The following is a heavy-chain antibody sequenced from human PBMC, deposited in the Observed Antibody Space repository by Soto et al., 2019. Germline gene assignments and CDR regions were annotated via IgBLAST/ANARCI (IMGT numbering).Heavy chain of an antibody. V-gene: IGHV5-51*01. Sequence: LGESLKISCKGSGYSFTSYWIGWVRQMPGKGLEWMGIIYPGDSDTRYSPSFQGQVTISADKSISTAYLQWSSLKASDTAMYYCARHYDILTGHFDYWGQGTLVTVSS. CDR3: ARHYDILTGHFDY. CDR2: IYPGDSDT. D-gene: IGHD3-9*01. J-gene: IGHJ4*02. CDR1: GYSFTSYW.